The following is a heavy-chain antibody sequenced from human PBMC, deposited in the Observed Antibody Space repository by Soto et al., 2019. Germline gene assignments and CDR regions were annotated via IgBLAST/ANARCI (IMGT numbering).Heavy chain of an antibody. D-gene: IGHD3-3*01. J-gene: IGHJ6*03. CDR2: IYPGDSDT. V-gene: IGHV5-51*01. Sequence: GESLKISCKGSGYSFTSYWIGWVRQMPGKGLEWMGIIYPGDSDTRYSPSFQGQVTISADKSISTAYLQWSSLKASDTAMYYCARSSYYDFWSGYPVGYYMDVWGQGTSVTVSS. CDR3: ARSSYYDFWSGYPVGYYMDV. CDR1: GYSFTSYW.